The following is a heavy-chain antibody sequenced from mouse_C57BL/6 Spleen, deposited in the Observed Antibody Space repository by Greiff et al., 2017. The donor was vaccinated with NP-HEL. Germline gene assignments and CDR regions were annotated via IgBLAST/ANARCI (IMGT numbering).Heavy chain of an antibody. CDR2: ISDGGSYT. Sequence: EVMLVESGGGLVKPGGSLKLSCAASGFTFSSYAMSWVRQTPEKRLEWVATISDGGSYTYYPDNVKGRFTISRDNAKNNLYLQMSHLKSEDTAMYYCAIDKNYYGSSYDYFDYWGQGTTLTVSS. V-gene: IGHV5-4*01. J-gene: IGHJ2*01. CDR3: AIDKNYYGSSYDYFDY. D-gene: IGHD1-1*01. CDR1: GFTFSSYA.